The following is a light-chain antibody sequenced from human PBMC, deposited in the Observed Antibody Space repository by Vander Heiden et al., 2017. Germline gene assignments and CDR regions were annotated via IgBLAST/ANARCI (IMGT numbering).Light chain of an antibody. CDR1: NSNIGSNT. CDR3: ATWDGSLNAVV. CDR2: SIN. V-gene: IGLV1-44*01. J-gene: IGLJ2*01. Sequence: QSVLPQLPSASGTPAQTVTIRCSGSNSNIGSNTVNWYQHLSGRAPKLLIFSINRRPSGVPDRFSGSRSGTSASLVISGLQSADEADYYCATWDGSLNAVVFGGGTKVTVL.